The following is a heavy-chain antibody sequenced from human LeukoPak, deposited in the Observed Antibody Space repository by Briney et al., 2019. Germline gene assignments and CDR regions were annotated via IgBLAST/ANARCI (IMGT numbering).Heavy chain of an antibody. CDR2: ICPKSGGT. V-gene: IGHV1-2*02. CDR1: GYTFTDYY. D-gene: IGHD6-6*01. Sequence: ASVRVSCKASGYTFTDYYMRWVRQAPGQGLEWMGWICPKSGGTSYAQKFRGRVTMTRDTSISTVYMELSRLTSDDAAIYYCARDSAARRENAFDIWGQGTMVTVSS. CDR3: ARDSAARRENAFDI. J-gene: IGHJ3*02.